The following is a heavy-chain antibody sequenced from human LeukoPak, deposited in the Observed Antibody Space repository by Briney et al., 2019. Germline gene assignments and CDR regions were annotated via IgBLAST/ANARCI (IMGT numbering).Heavy chain of an antibody. Sequence: GGSLRLSCAASGFTVSSNYMSWVRQAPGKGLEWVSVIYSGGSTYYADSVKGRFTISRDNSKNTLYLQMNSLRAEDTAVYYCARDGWELLSFDYWGQGALVTVSS. CDR2: IYSGGST. V-gene: IGHV3-53*01. CDR3: ARDGWELLSFDY. CDR1: GFTVSSNY. J-gene: IGHJ4*02. D-gene: IGHD1-26*01.